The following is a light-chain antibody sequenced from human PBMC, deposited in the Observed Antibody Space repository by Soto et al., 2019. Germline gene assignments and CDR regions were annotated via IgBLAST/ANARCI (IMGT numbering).Light chain of an antibody. J-gene: IGKJ4*01. V-gene: IGKV3-20*01. CDR1: QSVSSSY. CDR3: QQYGTSPIT. Sequence: IVLTQSPGTLSLATGERATLSCRASQSVSSSYLSWYQQKPGQAPRLLIYGASSRATGIPDRFSGSGSGTDFTLIISRLEPEDFAVYYCQQYGTSPITFGGGTKVEIK. CDR2: GAS.